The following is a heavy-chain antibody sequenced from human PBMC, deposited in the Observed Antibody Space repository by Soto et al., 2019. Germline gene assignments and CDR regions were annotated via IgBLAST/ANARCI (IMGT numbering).Heavy chain of an antibody. Sequence: PGGSLRLSCAASGFSFTNFAMSWVLQAPGKGLEWVAGIGASGDITWYADSVKGRLSISRDNSKNTLYLQLNSLRFEDTAVYYCAKDDFTDRGDDYFDYWGPGTMVTVYS. CDR2: IGASGDIT. J-gene: IGHJ4*02. D-gene: IGHD2-21*02. V-gene: IGHV3-23*01. CDR1: GFSFTNFA. CDR3: AKDDFTDRGDDYFDY.